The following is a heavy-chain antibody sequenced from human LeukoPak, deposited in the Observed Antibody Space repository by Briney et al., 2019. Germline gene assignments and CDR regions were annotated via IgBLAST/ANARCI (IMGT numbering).Heavy chain of an antibody. V-gene: IGHV3-23*01. CDR1: VFTFSSFD. J-gene: IGHJ4*02. Sequence: GGSLRLSCAGSVFTFSSFDMSWVRQAPGKGLEWISTINGGGVNTHYADSVGGRFTISRDNSKNTLFLQMNSLRDEDTAVYYCAKDLYSNYGPADYWGQGNLVTVSS. CDR3: AKDLYSNYGPADY. D-gene: IGHD4-11*01. CDR2: INGGGVNT.